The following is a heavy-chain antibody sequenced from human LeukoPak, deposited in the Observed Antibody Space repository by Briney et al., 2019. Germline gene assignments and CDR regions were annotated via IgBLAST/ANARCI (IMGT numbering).Heavy chain of an antibody. CDR2: INPNSGGT. Sequence: ASVKVSCKASGYTFTGYYMHWVRQAPGQGLEWMGWINPNSGGTNYAQKFQGRVTMTRDTSISTAYMELSRLRSDDTAVYYCARVPKGLLRYFDWLPRVGMDVWGQGTTVTASS. CDR1: GYTFTGYY. J-gene: IGHJ6*02. CDR3: ARVPKGLLRYFDWLPRVGMDV. D-gene: IGHD3-9*01. V-gene: IGHV1-2*02.